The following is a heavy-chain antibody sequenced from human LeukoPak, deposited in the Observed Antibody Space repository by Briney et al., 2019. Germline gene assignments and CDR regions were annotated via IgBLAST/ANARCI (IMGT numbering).Heavy chain of an antibody. CDR2: ISPNSGGT. Sequence: ASVKVSCKASGYTFTGYYMHWVRQAPGQGLEWMGWISPNSGGTNYAQKFQGRVTMTRDTSISTAYMELSRLRSDDTAVYYCARRGKAAAGNWFDPWGQGTLVTVSS. D-gene: IGHD6-13*01. V-gene: IGHV1-2*02. CDR1: GYTFTGYY. J-gene: IGHJ5*02. CDR3: ARRGKAAAGNWFDP.